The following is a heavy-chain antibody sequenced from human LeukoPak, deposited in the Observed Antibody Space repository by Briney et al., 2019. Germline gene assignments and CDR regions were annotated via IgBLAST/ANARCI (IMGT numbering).Heavy chain of an antibody. V-gene: IGHV4-39*07. J-gene: IGHJ6*03. D-gene: IGHD2-21*02. CDR3: ARTQGDLPPPRYYYFMDV. CDR1: GASISSTTYY. CDR2: IYYSGST. Sequence: PSETLSLTCTVSGASISSTTYYWGWIRQPPRKGLEWIASIYYSGSTYYNPSLKSRVTISVDTSKNQFSLKLSSVTAADTAVYYCARTQGDLPPPRYYYFMDVWGKGTTVTISS.